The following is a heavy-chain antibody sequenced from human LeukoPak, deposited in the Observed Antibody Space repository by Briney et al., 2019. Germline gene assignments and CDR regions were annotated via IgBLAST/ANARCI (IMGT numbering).Heavy chain of an antibody. CDR1: GGSISSYY. CDR2: IYYSGST. D-gene: IGHD3-10*01. J-gene: IGHJ4*02. Sequence: SETPSLTCTVSGGSISSYYWSWIRQPPGKGLEWIGYIYYSGSTNYNPSLKSRVTISVGTSKNQFSLKLSSVTAADTAVYYCARYGAYFDYWGQGTLVTVSS. V-gene: IGHV4-59*01. CDR3: ARYGAYFDY.